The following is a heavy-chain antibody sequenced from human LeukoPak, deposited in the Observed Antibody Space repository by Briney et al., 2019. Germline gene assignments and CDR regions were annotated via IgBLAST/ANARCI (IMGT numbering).Heavy chain of an antibody. D-gene: IGHD3-3*01. CDR1: WXSLNSYF. V-gene: IGHV4-59*08. Sequence: SETLSHTHTVSWXSLNSYFWRWLRQSPGKGLEAIAHLYYSGNSNYTPSLKRRLTISVHTPKTEFSLTLSSVTAAHTPVYYCARHSSDFWSGYYTNYYGVDVWGRGTTVTVSS. CDR2: LYYSGNS. CDR3: ARHSSDFWSGYYTNYYGVDV. J-gene: IGHJ6*02.